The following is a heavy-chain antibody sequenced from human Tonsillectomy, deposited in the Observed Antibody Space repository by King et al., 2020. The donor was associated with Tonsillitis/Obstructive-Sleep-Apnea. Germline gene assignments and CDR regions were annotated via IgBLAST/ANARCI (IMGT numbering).Heavy chain of an antibody. D-gene: IGHD1-7*01. CDR2: ISGDGGST. V-gene: IGHV3-43*02. CDR1: GFTFDDYA. Sequence: VQLVESGGGVVQPGGSLRLSCAASGFTFDDYAMHGVRQAPGKGLEWVSLISGDGGSTYYADSVKGRFTISRDNSKNSLYLQMNSLRTEDTALYYCAKSGGYNWNYDDAFDIWGQGTMVTVSS. CDR3: AKSGGYNWNYDDAFDI. J-gene: IGHJ3*02.